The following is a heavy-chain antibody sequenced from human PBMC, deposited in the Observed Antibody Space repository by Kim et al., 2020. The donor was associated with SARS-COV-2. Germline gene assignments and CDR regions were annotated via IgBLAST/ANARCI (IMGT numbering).Heavy chain of an antibody. D-gene: IGHD6-19*01. CDR1: GFTFDHSA. J-gene: IGHJ4*02. CDR2: LSAYGETI. V-gene: IGHV3-43*02. CDR3: VRGSGWLHRY. Sequence: GGSLRLSCAGSGFTFDHSAMHWVRQAPGKGLEWVSLLSAYGETINYADSVKGRFTISIDKSRNSVYLQMNSLRNEDTALYYCVRGSGWLHRYWGQGTLVTVSS.